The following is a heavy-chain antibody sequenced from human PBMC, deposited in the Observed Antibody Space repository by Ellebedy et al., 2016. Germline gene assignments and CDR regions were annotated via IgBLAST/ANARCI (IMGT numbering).Heavy chain of an antibody. CDR2: MNPNTGST. V-gene: IGHV1-8*02. J-gene: IGHJ4*02. CDR3: ARVKNILVVVPAGIGH. CDR1: GYTFKSHS. D-gene: IGHD2-2*01. Sequence: ASVKVSXXASGYTFKSHSITWVRQAPGQGLEWMGWMNPNTGSTEYPQKFQGRISMTRDTSITTAYLELSSLRSENTAVYYCARVKNILVVVPAGIGHWGQGTQVIVSS.